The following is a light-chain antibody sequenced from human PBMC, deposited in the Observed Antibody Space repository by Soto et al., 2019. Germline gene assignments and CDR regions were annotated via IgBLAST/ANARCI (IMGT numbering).Light chain of an antibody. Sequence: DIQMTQSSSSLSSSFGGRVTFTFRASQFISNYLNWYQQKPGKAPKLLIYAASHLRSGVPSRFSGSASGTDFTLTISRLQPDDFATYYCQQSYSAYTFGQGTKVDI. V-gene: IGKV1-39*01. CDR2: AAS. J-gene: IGKJ2*01. CDR1: QFISNY. CDR3: QQSYSAYT.